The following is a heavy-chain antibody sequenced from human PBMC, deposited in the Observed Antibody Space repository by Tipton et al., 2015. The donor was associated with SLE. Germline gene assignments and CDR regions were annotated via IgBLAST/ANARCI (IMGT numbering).Heavy chain of an antibody. D-gene: IGHD4-11*01. CDR2: VYSRGNT. V-gene: IGHV4-39*07. J-gene: IGHJ5*02. CDR3: SRLIGHSTYEFWFDP. CDR1: GDSISSGTFF. Sequence: LRLSCTVSGDSISSGTFFWGWVRQSSEKGLAWFGCVYSRGNTYYHPSLPSRVTISVDPPKNQFSLTLKSVTAADTAVYYCSRLIGHSTYEFWFDPWGQGTLVTVSS.